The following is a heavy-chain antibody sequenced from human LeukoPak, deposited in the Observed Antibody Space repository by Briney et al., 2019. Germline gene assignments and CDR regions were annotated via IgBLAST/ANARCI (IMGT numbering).Heavy chain of an antibody. V-gene: IGHV3-64*01. CDR3: AGDGWCSGGSCYSYSLIYYYYMDV. J-gene: IGHJ6*03. CDR2: ISSNEGST. D-gene: IGHD2-15*01. CDR1: GFTFSSYA. Sequence: SGGSLRLSCAASGFTFSSYAMHWVRQAPGKGLEYVSAISSNEGSTYYANSVKGRFTISRDNSKNTLYLQMGSLRAEDMAVYYCAGDGWCSGGSCYSYSLIYYYYMDVWGKGTTVTVSS.